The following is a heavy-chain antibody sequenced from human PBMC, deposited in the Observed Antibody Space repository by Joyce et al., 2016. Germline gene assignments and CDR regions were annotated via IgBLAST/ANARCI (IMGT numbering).Heavy chain of an antibody. CDR2: GDPEDGET. V-gene: IGHV1-69-2*01. CDR1: GYTFTDYY. J-gene: IGHJ6*03. CDR3: ATVDYYYGSGTPRDYYYYMDV. D-gene: IGHD3-10*01. Sequence: EVQLVQSGVEVTKPGATVKLSCKVSGYTFTDYYMHWVQQAPGKGLEWMGLGDPEDGETLYAEKFQGRVTITAGTYTESDYMGVSSLRSEDTAVYYCATVDYYYGSGTPRDYYYYMDVWGKGTTVTVSS.